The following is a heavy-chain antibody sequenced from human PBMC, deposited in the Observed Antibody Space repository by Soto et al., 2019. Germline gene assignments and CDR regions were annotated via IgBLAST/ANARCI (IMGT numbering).Heavy chain of an antibody. CDR3: ARVIVVVDANYYYGMDV. Sequence: PGESLKISCKGSGYSFASQWIGWVRQMPGKGLEWMGNIYPADSDTRYSPSFQGQVTITADKSTSTAYMELSSLRSEDTAVYYCARVIVVVDANYYYGMDVWGQGTTVTVSS. V-gene: IGHV5-51*01. CDR1: GYSFASQW. D-gene: IGHD2-15*01. J-gene: IGHJ6*02. CDR2: IYPADSDT.